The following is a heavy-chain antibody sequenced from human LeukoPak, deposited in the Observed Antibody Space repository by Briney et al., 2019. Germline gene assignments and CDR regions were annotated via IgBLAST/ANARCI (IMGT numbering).Heavy chain of an antibody. Sequence: WDPLSLPCTVSGRPISRSSHYWAWIPQPPGHGLEWFGNIYYSGSTYYNPSLKSRVTISIDTSKNQFSLKLSSVTAADTAVYYCATEGMVYAIVGDDYWGQGTLVTVSS. D-gene: IGHD2-8*01. CDR2: IYYSGST. CDR1: GRPISRSSHY. V-gene: IGHV4-39*01. CDR3: ATEGMVYAIVGDDY. J-gene: IGHJ4*02.